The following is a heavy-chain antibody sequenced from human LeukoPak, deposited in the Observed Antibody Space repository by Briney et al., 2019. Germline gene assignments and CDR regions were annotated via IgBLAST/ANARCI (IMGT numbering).Heavy chain of an antibody. D-gene: IGHD3-10*01. CDR1: GGTFSSYA. CDR3: ARDLSKGSGRHAVDYFDY. V-gene: IGHV1-69*13. J-gene: IGHJ4*02. Sequence: ASVKVSCKASGGTFSSYAISWVRQAPGQGLEWMGGIIPIFGTANYAQKFQGRVTITADESTSTAYMELSSLRSEDTAVYYCARDLSKGSGRHAVDYFDYWGQGTLVTVSS. CDR2: IIPIFGTA.